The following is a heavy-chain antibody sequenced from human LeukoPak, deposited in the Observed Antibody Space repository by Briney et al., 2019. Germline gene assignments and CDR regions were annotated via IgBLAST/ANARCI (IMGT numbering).Heavy chain of an antibody. D-gene: IGHD2-2*01. J-gene: IGHJ4*02. CDR3: TRLGEYASLSGDY. CDR2: IRTKANNYAT. V-gene: IGHV3-73*01. Sequence: QPGGSLKLSCAGSGFTFSGSAMHWVRQASGRGLEWIGHIRTKANNYATAYSASVRGRFTISRDDSTNTAYLQVNSLKIEDSAIYYCTRLGEYASLSGDYWGQGTLVTVSS. CDR1: GFTFSGSA.